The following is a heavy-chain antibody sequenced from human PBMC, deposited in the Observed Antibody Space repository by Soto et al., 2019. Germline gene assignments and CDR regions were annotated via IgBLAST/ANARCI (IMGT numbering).Heavy chain of an antibody. D-gene: IGHD1-26*01. CDR1: GYSFTSYW. V-gene: IGHV5-51*01. J-gene: IGHJ6*02. CDR2: IYPGDSDT. CDR3: ARLRGATISGMDV. Sequence: PGDSLKISCKCSGYSFTSYWIGWVRQMPGKGLEWMGIIYPGDSDTRYSPSFQGQVTISADKSISTAYLQWGSLKASDTAMYYCARLRGATISGMDVWGQGTTVTVSS.